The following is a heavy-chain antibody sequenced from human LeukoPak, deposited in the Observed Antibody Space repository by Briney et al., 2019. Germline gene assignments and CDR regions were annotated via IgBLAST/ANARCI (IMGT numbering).Heavy chain of an antibody. V-gene: IGHV3-30*18. CDR1: GFTFSSYD. J-gene: IGHJ4*02. D-gene: IGHD6-19*01. CDR3: AKERGSGWLQTDF. Sequence: GRSLRLSCGASGFTFSSYDMHWVRRAPGKGLEWVAGIRYDGRHTYHADSVKGRFTVSRDNSKNTLYLFMNSLRPEDTAIYYCAKERGSGWLQTDFWGQGTLVTVSS. CDR2: IRYDGRHT.